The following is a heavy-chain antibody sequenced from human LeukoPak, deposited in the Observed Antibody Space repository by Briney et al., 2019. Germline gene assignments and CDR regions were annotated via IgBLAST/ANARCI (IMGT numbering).Heavy chain of an antibody. Sequence: ASVKVSCKVSGYTLTELSMHWVRQAPGKGLEWMGGFDPEDGETIYAQKFQGRVTMTEDTSTDTAYMELSSLRSEDTAVYYCATSSLTEQTPTTSEYFQHWGRGTLVTVSS. CDR3: ATSSLTEQTPTTSEYFQH. V-gene: IGHV1-24*01. D-gene: IGHD1-14*01. J-gene: IGHJ1*01. CDR2: FDPEDGET. CDR1: GYTLTELS.